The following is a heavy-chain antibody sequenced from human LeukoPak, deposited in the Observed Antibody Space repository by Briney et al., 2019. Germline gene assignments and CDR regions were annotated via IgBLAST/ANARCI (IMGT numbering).Heavy chain of an antibody. CDR1: GGSFSGYY. V-gene: IGHV4-34*01. D-gene: IGHD2-21*02. J-gene: IGHJ4*02. Sequence: SETLSLTCAVYGGSFSGYYWSWIRQPPGKGLEWIGEINHSGSTNYNPSLKSRVTISVDTSKNQFSLKLSSVTAADTAVYYCERALLYCGGDCYAFDYWGQGTLVTVSS. CDR2: INHSGST. CDR3: ERALLYCGGDCYAFDY.